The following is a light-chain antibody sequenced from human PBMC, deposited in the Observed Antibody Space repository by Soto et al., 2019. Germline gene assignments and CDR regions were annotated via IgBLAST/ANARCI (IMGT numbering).Light chain of an antibody. CDR1: RSDIGGYNY. CDR2: DVN. CDR3: SSYAGTNTLVL. V-gene: IGLV2-14*01. Sequence: QSVLTQPASVSGSPGQSITISCTRTRSDIGGYNYVSWFQQHPGKAPKLIIYDVNNRPSGVSNRFSGSKSGTTASLAISGLQAEDEAEYFCSSYAGTNTLVLFGGGTKLTVL. J-gene: IGLJ2*01.